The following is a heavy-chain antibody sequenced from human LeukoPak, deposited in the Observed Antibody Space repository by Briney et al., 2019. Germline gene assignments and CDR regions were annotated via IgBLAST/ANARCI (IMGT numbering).Heavy chain of an antibody. CDR1: GYSFTSYW. CDR2: IYPGDSDT. Sequence: GESLKISCKASGYSFTSYWIGWVRQMPGKGLEWMGIIYPGDSDTRYSPSFQGQVTISADKSINTAYLQWSSLKASDTAMYYCARTDRGSDPTVIDYRGQGTLVTVSS. D-gene: IGHD3-16*01. CDR3: ARTDRGSDPTVIDY. J-gene: IGHJ4*02. V-gene: IGHV5-51*01.